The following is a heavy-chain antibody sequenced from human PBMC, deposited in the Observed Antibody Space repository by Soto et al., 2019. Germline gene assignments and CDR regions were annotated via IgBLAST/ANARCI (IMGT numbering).Heavy chain of an antibody. CDR1: GFTFSSYG. D-gene: IGHD3-16*01. CDR3: AKDGGTALVDY. CDR2: ISYDGSNR. J-gene: IGHJ4*02. V-gene: IGHV3-30*18. Sequence: QVQLVESGGGVVQPGRSLRLSCAASGFTFSSYGMHWVRQAPGKGLEWVAVISYDGSNRYYADSVKGRFTISRDNSKNTLYLQMNSLSAEDTAVYYCAKDGGTALVDYWGQGTLVTVSS.